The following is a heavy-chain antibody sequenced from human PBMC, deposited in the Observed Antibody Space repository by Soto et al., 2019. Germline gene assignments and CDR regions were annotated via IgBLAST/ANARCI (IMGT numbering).Heavy chain of an antibody. CDR2: IIPIFGTA. V-gene: IGHV1-69*13. J-gene: IGHJ4*02. CDR1: GGTFSSYA. D-gene: IGHD2-21*02. CDR3: ARGPYCGGDCYSDFSF. Sequence: ASVKVSCKASGGTFSSYAISWVRQAPGQGLEWMGGIIPIFGTANYAQKFQGRVTITADESTSTAYMELSSLRSEDTAVYYCARGPYCGGDCYSDFSFWGQGAMVTVSS.